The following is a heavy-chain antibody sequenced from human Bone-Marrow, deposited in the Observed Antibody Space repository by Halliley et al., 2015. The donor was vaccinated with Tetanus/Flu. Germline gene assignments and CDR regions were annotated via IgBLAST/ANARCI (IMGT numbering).Heavy chain of an antibody. V-gene: IGHV4-34*01. CDR2: VNPGRGT. Sequence: LGWFGEVNPGRGTYYNPSLKSRVTIPGDTSKTQFFLNLTSVTAADTGVYYCARSLKQWLVPSDFWGQGTLVTVSS. J-gene: IGHJ4*02. CDR3: ARSLKQWLVPSDF. D-gene: IGHD6-19*01.